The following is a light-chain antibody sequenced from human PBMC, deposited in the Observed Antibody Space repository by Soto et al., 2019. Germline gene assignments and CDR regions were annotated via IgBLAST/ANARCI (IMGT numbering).Light chain of an antibody. J-gene: IGKJ1*01. CDR1: QSVLYSSNNKNY. Sequence: DIVMTQSPDSLAVSLGERATINCKSSQSVLYSSNNKNYLAWYQQKPGQPPKLLISWASTRETGVPDRFSGSGTEPNFTLTISSLQAEDVAVYYCQQYYATPQTFGQGTKVEIK. CDR2: WAS. CDR3: QQYYATPQT. V-gene: IGKV4-1*01.